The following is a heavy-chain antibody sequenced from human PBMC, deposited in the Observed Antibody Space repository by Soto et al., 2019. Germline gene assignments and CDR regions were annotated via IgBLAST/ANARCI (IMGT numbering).Heavy chain of an antibody. J-gene: IGHJ3*02. CDR1: GFTFSSYA. V-gene: IGHV3-23*01. Sequence: EVQLLESGGGLVQPGGSLRLSCAASGFTFSSYAMSWVRQAPGKGLEWVSAISGSGGSTYYADSVKGRFTISKDNAKNTLYLQVNSLRAGDTAVYYCANGRHRPMLWFGELSAFDIWGQGTMVTVSS. CDR2: ISGSGGST. D-gene: IGHD3-10*01. CDR3: ANGRHRPMLWFGELSAFDI.